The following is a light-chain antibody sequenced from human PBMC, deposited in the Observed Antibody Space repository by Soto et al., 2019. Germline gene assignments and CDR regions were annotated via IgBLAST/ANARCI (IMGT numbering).Light chain of an antibody. Sequence: QYVLTQPPSVSEAPRQRVTISCSGSSSNIGNNAVNWYQQLPGKAPKLLIYYGDLLPSGVSDRFSGSKSGTSASLAISGLQSEDEADYYCAAWDDSLNGPVFGGGTKVTVL. CDR2: YGD. J-gene: IGLJ2*01. V-gene: IGLV1-36*01. CDR1: SSNIGNNA. CDR3: AAWDDSLNGPV.